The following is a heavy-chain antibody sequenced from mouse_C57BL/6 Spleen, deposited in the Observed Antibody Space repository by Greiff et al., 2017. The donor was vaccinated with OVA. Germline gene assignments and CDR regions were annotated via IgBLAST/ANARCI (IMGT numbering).Heavy chain of an antibody. V-gene: IGHV5-17*01. D-gene: IGHD3-2*02. J-gene: IGHJ2*01. Sequence: DVQLVESGGGLVKPGGSLKLSCAASGFTFSDYGMHWVRQAPEKGLEWVAYISSGSSTIYYADTVKGRFTISRDNAKNTLFLQMTSPRSEDTAMYYCARDSSGYGYFDYWGQGTTLTVSS. CDR2: ISSGSSTI. CDR3: ARDSSGYGYFDY. CDR1: GFTFSDYG.